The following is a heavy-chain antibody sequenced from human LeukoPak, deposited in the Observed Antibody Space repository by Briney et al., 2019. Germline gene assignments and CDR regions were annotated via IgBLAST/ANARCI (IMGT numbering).Heavy chain of an antibody. CDR2: INHSGST. V-gene: IGHV4-34*01. J-gene: IGHJ3*02. D-gene: IGHD2-15*01. Sequence: PSETLSLTCAVYGGSFSGYYWSWIRQPPGKGLEWIGEINHSGSTNYNPSLKSRVTISVDTSKNQFSLKLSSVTAADTAVYYCARAPIVVVVAATKRDAFDIWGQRTMVTVSS. CDR1: GGSFSGYY. CDR3: ARAPIVVVVAATKRDAFDI.